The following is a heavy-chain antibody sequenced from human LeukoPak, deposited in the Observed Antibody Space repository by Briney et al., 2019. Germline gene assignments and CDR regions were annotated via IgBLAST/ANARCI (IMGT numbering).Heavy chain of an antibody. J-gene: IGHJ4*02. Sequence: VGSLRLSCAASGFNPSNNYMNWVRQAPGKGLEWVSVIFSSGPTYYPDSVKGRFTISRDTSKHALYLQMNSLRAEDTAVYYCAISGLGFGEFRGLDYWGQGTLVTVSS. V-gene: IGHV3-53*01. CDR1: GFNPSNNY. D-gene: IGHD3-10*01. CDR2: IFSSGPT. CDR3: AISGLGFGEFRGLDY.